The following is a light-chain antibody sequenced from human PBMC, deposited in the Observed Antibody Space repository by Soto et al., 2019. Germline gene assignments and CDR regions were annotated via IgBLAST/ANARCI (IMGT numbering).Light chain of an antibody. CDR2: DAS. CDR1: QSVSSY. V-gene: IGKV3-11*01. J-gene: IGKJ1*01. Sequence: EIVLTQSPATLSLSPGERATLSCRASQSVSSYLAWYHQKPGQAPRLLIYDASNRATGIPARFSGSGSGTDCTLTISSLEPEDFAVYYCQQRGNWPWTFGQGTKVEIK. CDR3: QQRGNWPWT.